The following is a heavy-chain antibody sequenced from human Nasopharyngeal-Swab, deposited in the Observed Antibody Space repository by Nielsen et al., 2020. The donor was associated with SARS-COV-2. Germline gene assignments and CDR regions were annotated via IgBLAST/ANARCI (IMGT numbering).Heavy chain of an antibody. D-gene: IGHD3-9*01. Sequence: GESLKISCAASGFAFSNYAMSWVRQAPGKGLEWVSTVTSSGSRTYYADSVQGRFTISRDNSKNTLYLQMGSQRAEDTAVYYCAWPTWALRSFDLLLHFWGQGTVVTVSS. J-gene: IGHJ4*02. CDR2: VTSSGSRT. CDR3: AWPTWALRSFDLLLHF. V-gene: IGHV3-23*01. CDR1: GFAFSNYA.